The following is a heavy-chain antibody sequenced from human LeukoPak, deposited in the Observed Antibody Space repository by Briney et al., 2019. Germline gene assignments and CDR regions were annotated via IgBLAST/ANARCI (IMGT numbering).Heavy chain of an antibody. Sequence: SETLSLTCAVSGGSISSSNWWSWVRQPPGKGLEWIGYIYYSGRTNYNPSLKSRVTISGDTSKNQFSLKLSSVTATDTAVYYCARIPREFGELVNWFDPWGQGTLVTVSS. V-gene: IGHV4-4*02. CDR3: ARIPREFGELVNWFDP. CDR2: IYYSGRT. CDR1: GGSISSSNW. J-gene: IGHJ5*02. D-gene: IGHD3-10*01.